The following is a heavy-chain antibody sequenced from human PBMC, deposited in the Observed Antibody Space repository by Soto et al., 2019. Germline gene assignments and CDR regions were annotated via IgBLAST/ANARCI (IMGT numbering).Heavy chain of an antibody. Sequence: EVQLLESGGGLVQPGGSLRLSCTASGFSFSNYAVTWVRQAPGKGLEWVSSIGGDTSYTYYADSVKGRFTISRDKSKNKVFLQMNSLRADDTAVYHCAKDPNGDYVGAFDSWGQGTLVTVSS. CDR3: AKDPNGDYVGAFDS. V-gene: IGHV3-23*01. J-gene: IGHJ4*02. CDR2: IGGDTSYT. CDR1: GFSFSNYA. D-gene: IGHD4-17*01.